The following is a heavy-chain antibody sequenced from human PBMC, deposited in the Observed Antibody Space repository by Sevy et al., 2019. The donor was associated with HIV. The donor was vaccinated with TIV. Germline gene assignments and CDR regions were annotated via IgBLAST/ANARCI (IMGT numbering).Heavy chain of an antibody. J-gene: IGHJ3*01. CDR1: GFTFATYA. CDR2: LSYGGNNR. D-gene: IGHD6-6*01. CDR3: ARGTSCLDRPMVAFDV. V-gene: IGHV3-30*04. Sequence: GGYLRLSCAASGFTFATYAMHWVRQAPGKGLDWVAVLSYGGNNRKYAESVKGRFTISRDNARNTLYLQMDSLRPDDTTVYYCARGTSCLDRPMVAFDVWGQGTRVTVSS.